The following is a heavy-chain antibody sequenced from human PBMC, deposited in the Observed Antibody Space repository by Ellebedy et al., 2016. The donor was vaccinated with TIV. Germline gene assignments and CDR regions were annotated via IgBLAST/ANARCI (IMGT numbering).Heavy chain of an antibody. J-gene: IGHJ4*02. CDR2: VNPNNGNT. V-gene: IGHV1-18*01. CDR1: GYTFTDYG. Sequence: ASVKVSCKASGYTFTDYGISWVRQAPGQGLEWMGWVNPNNGNTNYGQKLQGRVTMATDTSTSTAYMELRSLRPDDTAVYYCARGEVLPDYWGQGTLVTVSS. CDR3: ARGEVLPDY. D-gene: IGHD1-26*01.